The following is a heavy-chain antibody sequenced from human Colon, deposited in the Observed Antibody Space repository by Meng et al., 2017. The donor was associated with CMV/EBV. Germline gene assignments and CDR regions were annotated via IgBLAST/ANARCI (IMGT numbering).Heavy chain of an antibody. V-gene: IGHV1-2*02. CDR3: ARESSPTESGNSYYFDF. Sequence: YNLPGYLIHWVRQAPGQGLEWMGWINHKSGGTKNAQKFQGRVIMSRDTAVSRVYLEVNSLRSDDTAVYYCARESSPTESGNSYYFDFWGQGTLVTVSS. CDR1: YNLPGYL. J-gene: IGHJ4*02. D-gene: IGHD5-24*01. CDR2: INHKSGGT.